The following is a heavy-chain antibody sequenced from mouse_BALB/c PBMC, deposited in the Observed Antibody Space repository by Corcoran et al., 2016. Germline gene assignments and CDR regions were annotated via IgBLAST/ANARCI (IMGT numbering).Heavy chain of an antibody. Sequence: EVQLQQSGPELVKPGASVKMSCKASGYTFTSYVMHWVKQKPGQGLEWIGYINPYNDGTKYNEKFKGTATLTSDKSSSTAYMELSSLTSEDSAVYYCARGGGYVPWYFDVWGAGTTVTVSS. CDR3: ARGGGYVPWYFDV. J-gene: IGHJ1*01. CDR1: GYTFTSYV. V-gene: IGHV1S136*01. D-gene: IGHD2-2*01. CDR2: INPYNDGT.